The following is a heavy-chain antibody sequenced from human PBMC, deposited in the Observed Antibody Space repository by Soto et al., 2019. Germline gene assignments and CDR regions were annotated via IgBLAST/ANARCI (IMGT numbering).Heavy chain of an antibody. CDR2: IDWDDDK. V-gene: IGHV2-70*04. Sequence: ESGPTLVNPTQTLTLTCTFSGFSLSTSGMRVSWIRQPPGKALEWLARIDWDDDKFYSTSLKTRLTISKDTSKNQVALTMTNMDPVDTATYYCARFFTPSGAFDIWGQGTMVTVSS. J-gene: IGHJ3*02. CDR3: ARFFTPSGAFDI. CDR1: GFSLSTSGMR.